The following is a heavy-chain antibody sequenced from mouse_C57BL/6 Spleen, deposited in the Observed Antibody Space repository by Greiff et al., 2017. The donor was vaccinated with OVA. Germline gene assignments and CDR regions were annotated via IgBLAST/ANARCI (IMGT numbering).Heavy chain of an antibody. D-gene: IGHD1-1*01. CDR2: IYPYNGVS. Sequence: LQSGPELVKPGASVKISCKASGYSFTGYYMHWVKQSHGNILDWIGYIYPYNGVSSYNQKFKGKATLTVDKSSSTAYMELRSLTSEDSAVYYCAGYYGSRSEYYFDYWGQGTTLTVSS. V-gene: IGHV1-31*01. CDR1: GYSFTGYY. J-gene: IGHJ2*01. CDR3: AGYYGSRSEYYFDY.